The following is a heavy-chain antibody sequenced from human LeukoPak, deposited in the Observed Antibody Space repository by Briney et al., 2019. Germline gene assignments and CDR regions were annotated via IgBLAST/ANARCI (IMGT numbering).Heavy chain of an antibody. J-gene: IGHJ4*02. V-gene: IGHV3-74*01. CDR3: ARVGEVAGRAIDQ. CDR2: SNSDGSST. Sequence: GGSLRLSCAAFGFTFSSYWMHWVRQAPGKGLVWVSRSNSDGSSTSYADSVKGRFTISRDNAKNTLYLQMNSLRAEDTAVYYCARVGEVAGRAIDQWGQGTLVTVSS. CDR1: GFTFSSYW. D-gene: IGHD5-12*01.